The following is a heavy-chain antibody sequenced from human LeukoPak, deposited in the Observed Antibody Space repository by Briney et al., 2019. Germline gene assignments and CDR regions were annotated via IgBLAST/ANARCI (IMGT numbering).Heavy chain of an antibody. CDR3: TTVSDNGYSSSWYFWLRQGNYYMDV. Sequence: GSLRLSCTASGFTFSSYSMNWVRQAPGKGLEWVGRIKSKTDGGTTDYAAPVKGRFTISRDDSKNTLYLQMNSLKTEDTAVYYCTTVSDNGYSSSWYFWLRQGNYYMDVWGKGTTVTISS. CDR2: IKSKTDGGTT. CDR1: GFTFSSYS. V-gene: IGHV3-15*01. D-gene: IGHD6-13*01. J-gene: IGHJ6*03.